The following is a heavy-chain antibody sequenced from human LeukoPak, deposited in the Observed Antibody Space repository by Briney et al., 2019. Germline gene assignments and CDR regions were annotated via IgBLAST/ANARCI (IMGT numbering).Heavy chain of an antibody. Sequence: ASVKVSCKASGYTFTSYAMNWVRQATGQGLEWMGWMNPNSGNTGYAQKFQGRVTMTRNTSISTAYMELSSLRSEDTAVYYCARGSSSLLRYFGTVDYYYMDVWGKGTTVTISS. CDR1: GYTFTSYA. CDR3: ARGSSSLLRYFGTVDYYYMDV. D-gene: IGHD3-9*01. J-gene: IGHJ6*03. V-gene: IGHV1-8*02. CDR2: MNPNSGNT.